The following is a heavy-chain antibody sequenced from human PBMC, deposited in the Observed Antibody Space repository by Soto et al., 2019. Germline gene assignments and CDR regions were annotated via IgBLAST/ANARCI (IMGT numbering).Heavy chain of an antibody. CDR2: IYHTGTT. J-gene: IGHJ5*02. CDR3: ARGITIFGVTNWFDP. V-gene: IGHV4-38-2*01. Sequence: SETLSLTCAVSGDSIIGIYHWAWIRQSPGRGVEWIASIYHTGTTYYTPSLESRVSISVDTSKNQFSLKLSSVTAADTAAYYCARGITIFGVTNWFDPWGQGTLVTVSS. CDR1: GDSIIGIYH. D-gene: IGHD3-3*01.